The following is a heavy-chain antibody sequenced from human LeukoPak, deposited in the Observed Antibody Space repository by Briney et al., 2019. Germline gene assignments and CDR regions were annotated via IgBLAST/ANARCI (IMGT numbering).Heavy chain of an antibody. Sequence: PGGSLTLSCAASGFSFRSYWMHWVRQAPGKGLVWVSRISSEGSSTSYADSVKGRFTISRDNAKNTLYLQMNSLRAEDTAVYYCARVGYDSSAYSLFDSWGQGTLVTVSS. V-gene: IGHV3-74*01. J-gene: IGHJ4*02. CDR3: ARVGYDSSAYSLFDS. CDR2: ISSEGSST. CDR1: GFSFRSYW. D-gene: IGHD3-22*01.